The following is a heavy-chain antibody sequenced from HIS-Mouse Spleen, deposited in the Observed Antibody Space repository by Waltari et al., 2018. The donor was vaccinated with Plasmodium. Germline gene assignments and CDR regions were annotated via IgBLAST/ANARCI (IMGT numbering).Heavy chain of an antibody. Sequence: QSTLREYGPTLVKPKQTLTLTCTFPGFPLTSSDMGVGWFRQPQGKALEWLALIYWDDDKRYSPSLKSRLTITKDTSKNQVVLTMTNMDPVDTATYYCAHSNIAARRAFEIWGQGTMVTVSS. CDR3: AHSNIAARRAFEI. CDR1: GFPLTSSDMG. J-gene: IGHJ3*02. D-gene: IGHD6-6*01. V-gene: IGHV2-5*02. CDR2: IYWDDDK.